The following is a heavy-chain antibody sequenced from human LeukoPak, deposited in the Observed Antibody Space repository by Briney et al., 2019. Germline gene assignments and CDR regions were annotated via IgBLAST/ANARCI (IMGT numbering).Heavy chain of an antibody. V-gene: IGHV3-21*01. Sequence: PGGSLRLSCAASGFTFSSYSMNWVRQAPGKGLEWVSSISSSSSYIYYADSVKGRFTISRDNAKNSLYLQMNSLRAEDTAVYYCAKENGSRRPQGYFDYWGQGTLVTVSS. D-gene: IGHD5/OR15-5a*01. CDR3: AKENGSRRPQGYFDY. CDR2: ISSSSSYI. CDR1: GFTFSSYS. J-gene: IGHJ4*02.